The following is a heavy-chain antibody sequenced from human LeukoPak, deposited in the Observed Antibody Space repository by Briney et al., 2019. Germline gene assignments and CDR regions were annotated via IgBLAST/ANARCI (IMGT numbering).Heavy chain of an antibody. CDR2: IYTSGST. D-gene: IGHD3-22*01. Sequence: SQTLSLTCTVSGGSISSGSYYWSWIPQPAGKGLEWIGRIYTSGSTNYNPSLKSRVTISVDTSKNQFSLKLSSVTAADTAVYYCARSPDYYDSSGLDYWGQGTLVTVSS. CDR3: ARSPDYYDSSGLDY. V-gene: IGHV4-61*02. CDR1: GGSISSGSYY. J-gene: IGHJ4*02.